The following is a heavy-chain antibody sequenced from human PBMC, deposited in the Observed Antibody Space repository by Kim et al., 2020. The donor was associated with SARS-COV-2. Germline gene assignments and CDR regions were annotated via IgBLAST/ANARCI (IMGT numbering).Heavy chain of an antibody. J-gene: IGHJ4*02. CDR2: IIHSGST. D-gene: IGHD3-10*01. Sequence: GIIHSGSTNNNPSLKSRFTISVDTSKNQFSLNLTSVTAADTAVYYCASRGRWGQETLVTVSS. V-gene: IGHV4-34*12. CDR3: ASRGR.